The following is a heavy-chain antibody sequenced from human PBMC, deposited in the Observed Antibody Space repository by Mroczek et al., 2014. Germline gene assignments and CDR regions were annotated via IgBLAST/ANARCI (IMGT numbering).Heavy chain of an antibody. Sequence: QVQLQESGGGVVQPGRSLRLSCAASGFTFSSYAMHWVRQAPGKGLEWVAVISYDGSNKYYADSVEGRFTISRDNSKNTLYLQMNSLRAEDTAVYYCARGWASVGYCSSTSCYNYYGMDVWGQGDPRSP. V-gene: IGHV3-30-3*01. CDR3: ARGWASVGYCSSTSCYNYYGMDV. CDR1: GFTFSSYA. J-gene: IGHJ6*02. CDR2: ISYDGSNK. D-gene: IGHD2-2*01.